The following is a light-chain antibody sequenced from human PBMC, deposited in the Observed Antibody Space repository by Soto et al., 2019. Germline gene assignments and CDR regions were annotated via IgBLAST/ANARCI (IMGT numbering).Light chain of an antibody. Sequence: EIVMTQSPATLSVSPGERATLSCRATQSVSSNLAWYQRKPGQAPRLLIYGAYTRATGIPARFSGSGSGTELSLTISSLQSEEFAVYYCQQYKSWPPGTFGPGTKVDI. CDR2: GAY. J-gene: IGKJ3*01. CDR1: QSVSSN. CDR3: QQYKSWPPGT. V-gene: IGKV3-15*01.